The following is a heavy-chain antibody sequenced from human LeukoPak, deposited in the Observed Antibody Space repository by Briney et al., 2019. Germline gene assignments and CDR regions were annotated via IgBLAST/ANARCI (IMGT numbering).Heavy chain of an antibody. CDR2: ISSSSSYI. J-gene: IGHJ6*03. Sequence: PGGSLRLSCAASGFTFSSYSMNWVRQAPGKGLEWVSSISSSSSYIYYADSVKGRFTISRDNAKNSLYLQMNSLRAEDTAVYYCARAGWRFGDNYYYMDVWGKGTTVTISS. V-gene: IGHV3-21*04. CDR3: ARAGWRFGDNYYYMDV. CDR1: GFTFSSYS. D-gene: IGHD3-10*01.